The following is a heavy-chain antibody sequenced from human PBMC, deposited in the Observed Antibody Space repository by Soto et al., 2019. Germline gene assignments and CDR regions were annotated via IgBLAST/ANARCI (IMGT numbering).Heavy chain of an antibody. D-gene: IGHD3-22*01. Sequence: GASVKVSCKVSGYTLTELSMHWVLQAPGKGLEWMGCFDPEDGETIYAQKFQGRVTMTRDTSTHTFYMELSSLRSEDTAMYYCARVGYSSTGTTFHYHGLDVWGQGTTVTVSS. CDR3: ARVGYSSTGTTFHYHGLDV. CDR1: GYTLTELS. CDR2: FDPEDGET. V-gene: IGHV1-24*01. J-gene: IGHJ6*02.